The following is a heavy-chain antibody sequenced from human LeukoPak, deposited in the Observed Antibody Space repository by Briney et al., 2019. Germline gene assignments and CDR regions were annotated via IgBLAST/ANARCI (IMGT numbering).Heavy chain of an antibody. D-gene: IGHD5-12*01. CDR1: DYTFTSCG. CDR3: ARVNVGYPPPFDI. J-gene: IGHJ3*02. V-gene: IGHV1-18*01. CDR2: ISAYNGNT. Sequence: ASETLSRTSSDYTFTSCGISWVRQSPRRGLEWMGWISAYNGNTNYAQKLQGRVTMTTDTSTSTPYMELRSLRSDDTAVYYCARVNVGYPPPFDIWGQGTMVTVSS.